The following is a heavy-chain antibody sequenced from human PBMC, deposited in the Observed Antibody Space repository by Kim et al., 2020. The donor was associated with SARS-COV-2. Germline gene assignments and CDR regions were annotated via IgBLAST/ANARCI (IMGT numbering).Heavy chain of an antibody. Sequence: GGSLRLSCAASGFTFSDYYMSWIRQAPGKGLEWVSYISSSGSTIYYADSVKGRFTISRDNAKNSLYLQMNSLRAEDTAVYYCARDFSSSSSRTHDYWGQGTLVTVSS. D-gene: IGHD6-6*01. V-gene: IGHV3-11*01. CDR1: GFTFSDYY. J-gene: IGHJ4*02. CDR3: ARDFSSSSSRTHDY. CDR2: ISSSGSTI.